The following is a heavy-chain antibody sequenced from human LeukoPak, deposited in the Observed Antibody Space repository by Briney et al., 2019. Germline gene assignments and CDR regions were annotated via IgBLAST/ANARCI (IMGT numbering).Heavy chain of an antibody. CDR1: GFTFSSYA. CDR3: ARGLVVVVAGDWFDP. CDR2: ISYDGSNK. D-gene: IGHD2-15*01. V-gene: IGHV3-30-3*01. Sequence: QAGGSLRLSCAASGFTFSSYAMHWVRQAPGKGLEWVAVISYDGSNKYYADSVKGRFTISRDNSKNTLYLQMNSLRAEDTAVYYCARGLVVVVAGDWFDPWGQGTLVTVSS. J-gene: IGHJ5*02.